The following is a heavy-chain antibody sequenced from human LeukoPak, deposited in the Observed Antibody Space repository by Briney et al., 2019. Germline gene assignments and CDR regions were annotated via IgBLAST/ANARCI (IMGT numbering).Heavy chain of an antibody. V-gene: IGHV3-30*03. CDR1: GFTFDDYG. J-gene: IGHJ5*02. CDR3: AREGRSSGWCRWFDP. CDR2: ISYDGSNK. Sequence: GGSLRLSCAASGFTFDDYGMSWVRQAPGKGLEWVAVISYDGSNKYYADSVKGRFTISRDNAKNSLYLQMNSLRAEDTAVYYCAREGRSSGWCRWFDPWGQGTLVTVSS. D-gene: IGHD6-19*01.